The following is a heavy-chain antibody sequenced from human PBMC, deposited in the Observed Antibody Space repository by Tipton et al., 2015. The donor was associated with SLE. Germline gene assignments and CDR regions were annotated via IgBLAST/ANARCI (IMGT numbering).Heavy chain of an antibody. CDR2: IYHSGST. D-gene: IGHD2-15*01. CDR1: GGAISTNYF. J-gene: IGHJ4*02. V-gene: IGHV4-4*02. CDR3: ARHLAGSESAASDC. Sequence: TLSLTCTVSGGAISTNYFWDWVRQPPGEGLEWIGEIYHSGSTSYNPALKSRVTISLDKSKNQFSLQLTSVTAADTAVYYCARHLAGSESAASDCWGQGTLATVSS.